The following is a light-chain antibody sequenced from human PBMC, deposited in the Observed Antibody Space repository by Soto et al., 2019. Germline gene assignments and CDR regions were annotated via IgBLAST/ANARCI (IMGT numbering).Light chain of an antibody. CDR1: SSGVGGYNY. V-gene: IGLV2-8*01. J-gene: IGLJ1*01. Sequence: QSALTQPPSASGSPGHSVTISCTGTSSGVGGYNYVSWYQQHPGKAPKLMIYEVNKRPSGVPDRFSGSKSGNTASLTVSGLQAEDEAYYYCSSYAGSNNFGVFGTGTKVTLL. CDR3: SSYAGSNNFGV. CDR2: EVN.